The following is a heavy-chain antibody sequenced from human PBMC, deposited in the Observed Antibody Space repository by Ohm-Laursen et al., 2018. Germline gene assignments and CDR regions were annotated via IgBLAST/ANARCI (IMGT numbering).Heavy chain of an antibody. CDR1: GFTFSSYW. CDR2: ISVSGSST. D-gene: IGHD6-13*01. J-gene: IGHJ4*02. V-gene: IGHV3-23*01. Sequence: GSLRLSCSASGFTFSSYWMTWVRQAPGKGLEWVSGISVSGSSTDYADSVKGRFTISRDNSKNTLYLQMNSLRAEDTAVYYCARGRGPMTTAGSPTHVLDFWGQGSLLTVSS. CDR3: ARGRGPMTTAGSPTHVLDF.